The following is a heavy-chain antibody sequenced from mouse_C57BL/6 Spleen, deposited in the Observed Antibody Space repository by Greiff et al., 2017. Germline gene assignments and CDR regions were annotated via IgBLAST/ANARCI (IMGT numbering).Heavy chain of an antibody. CDR1: GYTFTSYW. Sequence: QVQLQQPGAELVKPGASVKMSCKASGYTFTSYWITWVKQRPGQGLEWIGDIYPGSGSTNYNEKFKSKATLTVDTSSSTAYMQLSSLTSEDSAVYYCARRGLSGDDDRFAYWGQGTLVTVSA. D-gene: IGHD2-4*01. CDR3: ARRGLSGDDDRFAY. J-gene: IGHJ3*01. CDR2: IYPGSGST. V-gene: IGHV1-55*01.